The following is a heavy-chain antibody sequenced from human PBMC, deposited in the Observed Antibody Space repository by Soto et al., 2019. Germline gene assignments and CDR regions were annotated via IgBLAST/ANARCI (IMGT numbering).Heavy chain of an antibody. D-gene: IGHD2-21*01. V-gene: IGHV2-5*02. CDR3: ARRNCSTDDCFHFDY. CDR1: GFSLKTPGVG. Sequence: QITLKESGPTVVKPTQTLTMTCTLSGFSLKTPGVGVGWIRQPPGKALEWLAVISWDDDKRYSESLKTRIIISNDFSNIVVRLTMTNVDPVDSGTYFCARRNCSTDDCFHFDYWGQGTLVTVSS. J-gene: IGHJ4*01. CDR2: ISWDDDK.